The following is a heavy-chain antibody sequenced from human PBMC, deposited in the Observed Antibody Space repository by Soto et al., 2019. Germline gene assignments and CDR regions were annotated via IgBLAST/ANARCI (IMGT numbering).Heavy chain of an antibody. V-gene: IGHV3-74*01. CDR2: IDNAGTDS. J-gene: IGHJ6*04. CDR1: GFTLSGRS. CDR3: ARGWFGPEV. Sequence: EVQLVESGGGLVQPGGSLRLSCAASGFTLSGRSMHWVRQAPGKGLVWVSGIDNAGTDSTYADSVKGRFTSSRDNAKNMLYLQMNSLRVEDTAVYYCARGWFGPEVWGTGTTFTFSS. D-gene: IGHD3-10*01.